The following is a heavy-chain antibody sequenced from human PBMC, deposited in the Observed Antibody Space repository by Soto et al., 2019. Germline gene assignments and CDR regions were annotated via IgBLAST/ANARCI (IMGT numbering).Heavy chain of an antibody. CDR2: IYHSGVT. D-gene: IGHD6-19*01. J-gene: IGHJ5*02. CDR3: AGMPYTSGLRFDP. Sequence: SETLSLTCSFSGDSSSTSTYSWICIRQPPGKALEWVGFIYHSGVTSYNPSLKSRVSISLDMSNSQCTLNLRSVTAADTAVYYCAGMPYTSGLRFDPWGPGTLVTVSS. V-gene: IGHV4-30-2*01. CDR1: GDSSSTSTYS.